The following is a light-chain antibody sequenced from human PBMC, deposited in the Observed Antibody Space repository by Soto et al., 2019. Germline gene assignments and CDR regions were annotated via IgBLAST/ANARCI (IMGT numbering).Light chain of an antibody. CDR1: QTISMY. Sequence: DIQMTQSPSSLSASVGDRVTITCRASQTISMYLNWYQQKPGKAPILLISAASSLESGVPSRFSGSRSGTEFPLTISSLQPEDCATYYCQQSYSTPPLTFGGGTKVEIK. CDR2: AAS. CDR3: QQSYSTPPLT. V-gene: IGKV1-39*01. J-gene: IGKJ4*01.